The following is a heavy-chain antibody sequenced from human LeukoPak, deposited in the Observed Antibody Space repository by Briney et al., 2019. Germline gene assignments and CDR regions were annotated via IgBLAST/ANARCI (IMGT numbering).Heavy chain of an antibody. J-gene: IGHJ6*03. CDR2: VDHTGST. CDR1: DDSITMYY. V-gene: IGHV4-59*01. Sequence: SETLSLTCSVSDDSITMYYWTWIRQPPGKGLEWIGYVDHTGSTNFNPSLNGRVSISRDTTKNLFSLRLRSVTAADTAVYFCARGRVSSSTWYSAYYYYFYMDVWGKGTTVTVSS. D-gene: IGHD1-1*01. CDR3: ARGRVSSSTWYSAYYYYFYMDV.